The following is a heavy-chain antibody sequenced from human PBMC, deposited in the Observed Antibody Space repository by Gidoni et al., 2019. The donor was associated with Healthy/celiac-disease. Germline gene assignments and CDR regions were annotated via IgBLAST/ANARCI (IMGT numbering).Heavy chain of an antibody. V-gene: IGHV3-21*01. CDR3: AREGVYNWNSRDAFDI. D-gene: IGHD1-7*01. CDR2: ISSSSSYI. CDR1: GFTFSSYS. Sequence: EVQLVESGGGLVKPGGSLRLSCAASGFTFSSYSMNWVRQAPGKGLEWVSSISSSSSYIYYADSVKCRFTISRDNAKNSLYLQMNSLRAEDTAVYYCAREGVYNWNSRDAFDIWGQGTMVTVSS. J-gene: IGHJ3*02.